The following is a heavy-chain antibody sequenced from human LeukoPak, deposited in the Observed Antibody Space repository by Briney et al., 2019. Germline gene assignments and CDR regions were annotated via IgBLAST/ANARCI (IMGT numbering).Heavy chain of an antibody. J-gene: IGHJ3*02. CDR2: ISAYNGNT. D-gene: IGHD1-26*01. Sequence: ASVKVSCKASGYTFTSYGISWVRQAPGQGLEWMGWISAYNGNTNYAQKLQGRVIMTTDTSTSTAYMEPRSLRSGDTAVYYCARVFSSKLRDAFDIWGQGTMVTVSS. CDR3: ARVFSSKLRDAFDI. CDR1: GYTFTSYG. V-gene: IGHV1-18*01.